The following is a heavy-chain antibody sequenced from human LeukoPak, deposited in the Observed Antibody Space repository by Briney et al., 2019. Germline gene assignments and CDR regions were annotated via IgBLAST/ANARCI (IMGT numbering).Heavy chain of an antibody. CDR2: ISKDGSIT. D-gene: IGHD4-17*01. V-gene: IGHV3-30*04. Sequence: AGGSLRLSCAASRFTFSSYSMHWVRQAPGKGLEWVALISKDGSITFYADSVKGRFTISRDNSRNTLYLQINSLRTEDTSVYFCARESYGDFYFDYWGLGTLVTVSS. CDR3: ARESYGDFYFDY. CDR1: RFTFSSYS. J-gene: IGHJ4*02.